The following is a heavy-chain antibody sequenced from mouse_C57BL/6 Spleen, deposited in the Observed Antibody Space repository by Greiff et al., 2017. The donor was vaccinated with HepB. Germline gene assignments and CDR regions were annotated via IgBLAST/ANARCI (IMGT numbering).Heavy chain of an antibody. V-gene: IGHV2-2*01. CDR2: IWSGGST. CDR3: ARKRRDYGSSYGFAY. J-gene: IGHJ3*01. Sequence: VQLQQSGPGLVQPSQSLSITCTVSGFSLTSYGVHWVRQSPGKGLEWLGVIWSGGSTDYNAAFISRLSISKDNSKSQVFFKMNSLQADDTAIYYCARKRRDYGSSYGFAYWGQGTLVTVSA. CDR1: GFSLTSYG. D-gene: IGHD1-1*01.